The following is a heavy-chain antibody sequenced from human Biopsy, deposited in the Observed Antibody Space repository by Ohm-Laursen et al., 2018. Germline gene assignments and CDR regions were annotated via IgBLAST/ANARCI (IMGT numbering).Heavy chain of an antibody. CDR1: GFTFSTYW. CDR3: ASAHQYCSATTCNGGSDF. J-gene: IGHJ4*02. CDR2: INQDGSEK. D-gene: IGHD2-15*01. Sequence: LRLSCSASGFTFSTYWMTWVRQAPGKGLEWVANINQDGSEKYYVDSVKGRFTISRDSAKDSLDLQMSSLRVEDTALYYCASAHQYCSATTCNGGSDFWGQGTLVTVSS. V-gene: IGHV3-7*01.